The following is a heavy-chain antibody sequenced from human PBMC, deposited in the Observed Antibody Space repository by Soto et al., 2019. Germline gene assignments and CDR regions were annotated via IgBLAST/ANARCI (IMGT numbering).Heavy chain of an antibody. CDR1: GFTFSSYG. Sequence: QVQLVESGGGVVQPGRSLRLSCAASGFTFSSYGMHWVRQAPGKGLEWVAVISYDGSNKYYADSVKGRFTISRDNSKNTLYLPMKSLRAEDTAVYYCAKDLEGGYCSGGSCYSPDYWGQGTLVTVSS. CDR3: AKDLEGGYCSGGSCYSPDY. D-gene: IGHD2-15*01. V-gene: IGHV3-30*18. CDR2: ISYDGSNK. J-gene: IGHJ4*02.